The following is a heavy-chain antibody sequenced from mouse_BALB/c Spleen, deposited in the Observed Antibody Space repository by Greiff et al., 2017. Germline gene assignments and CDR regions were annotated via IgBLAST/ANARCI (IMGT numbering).Heavy chain of an antibody. Sequence: VQGVESGAELVRPGSSVKISCKASGYAFSSYWMNWVKQRPGQGLEWIGQIYPGDGDTNYNGKFKGKATLTADKSSSTAYMQLSSLTSEDSAVYFCARAGHYYYGSSYGYWGQGTTLTVSS. CDR1: GYAFSSYW. J-gene: IGHJ2*01. D-gene: IGHD1-1*01. V-gene: IGHV1-80*01. CDR2: IYPGDGDT. CDR3: ARAGHYYYGSSYGY.